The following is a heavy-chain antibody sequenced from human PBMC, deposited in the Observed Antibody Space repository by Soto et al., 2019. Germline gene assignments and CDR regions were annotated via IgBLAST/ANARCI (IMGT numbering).Heavy chain of an antibody. J-gene: IGHJ6*02. V-gene: IGHV1-18*01. CDR3: ARLPARVDRLKYYYYCMDV. Sequence: QVQLVQSGAEVKKPGASVKVSCKASGYTFTSYGISWVRQAPGQGLEWMGWISAYNGNTNYAQKLQGRVTMTTDTTTSTAYMELRSLRSDDTAVYYCARLPARVDRLKYYYYCMDVLGQGTTGTVSS. D-gene: IGHD3-3*01. CDR1: GYTFTSYG. CDR2: ISAYNGNT.